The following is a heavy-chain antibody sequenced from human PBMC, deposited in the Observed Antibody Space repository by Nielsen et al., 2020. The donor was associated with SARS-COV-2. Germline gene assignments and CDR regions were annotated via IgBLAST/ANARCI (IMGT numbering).Heavy chain of an antibody. CDR1: GFTFDDYG. D-gene: IGHD4-17*01. V-gene: IGHV3-20*04. CDR2: INWNGGST. J-gene: IGHJ4*02. CDR3: AKLPTTVTTSY. Sequence: GESLKISCAASGFTFDDYGMSWVRQAPGKGLEWVSGINWNGGSTGYADSVKGRFTISRDNAKNSLYLQMNSLRAEDTALYYCAKLPTTVTTSYWGQGTLVTVSS.